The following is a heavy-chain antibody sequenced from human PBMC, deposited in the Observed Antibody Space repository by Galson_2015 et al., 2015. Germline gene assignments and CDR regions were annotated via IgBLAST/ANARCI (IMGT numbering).Heavy chain of an antibody. Sequence: SVKVSCKASGYTFTSYAMHWVRQAPGQRLEWMGWINAGNGNTKYSQKFQGRVTITRDTSASTAYMELSSLRSEDTAVYYCARGEFIAVAGTLISRYYYGMDVWGQGTTVTVSS. CDR3: ARGEFIAVAGTLISRYYYGMDV. J-gene: IGHJ6*02. D-gene: IGHD6-19*01. V-gene: IGHV1-3*01. CDR1: GYTFTSYA. CDR2: INAGNGNT.